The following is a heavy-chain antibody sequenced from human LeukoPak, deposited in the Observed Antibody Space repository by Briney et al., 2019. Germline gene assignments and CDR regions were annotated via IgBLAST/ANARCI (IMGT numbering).Heavy chain of an antibody. CDR2: ISGSGGST. CDR1: GFTFSSYG. Sequence: GGSLRLSCAASGFTFSSYGMSWVRQAPGKGLEWVSAISGSGGSTYYADSVKGRFTISRDNSKNTLYLQMNSLRAEDTAVYYCARGSIAAAGYYYYMDVWGKGTTVTISS. CDR3: ARGSIAAAGYYYYMDV. D-gene: IGHD6-13*01. V-gene: IGHV3-23*01. J-gene: IGHJ6*03.